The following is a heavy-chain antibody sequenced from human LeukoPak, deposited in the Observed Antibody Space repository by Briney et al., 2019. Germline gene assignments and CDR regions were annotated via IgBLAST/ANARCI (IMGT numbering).Heavy chain of an antibody. J-gene: IGHJ6*02. V-gene: IGHV3-48*03. CDR2: ISSSGSTI. D-gene: IGHD4-23*01. Sequence: QPGRSLRLSCAASGFTFSSYEMNWVRQAPGKGLEWVSYISSSGSTIYYADSVKGRFTISRDNAKNSLYLQMNSLRAEDTAVYYCARDYGGNPEAYYGMDVWGQGTTVTVSS. CDR1: GFTFSSYE. CDR3: ARDYGGNPEAYYGMDV.